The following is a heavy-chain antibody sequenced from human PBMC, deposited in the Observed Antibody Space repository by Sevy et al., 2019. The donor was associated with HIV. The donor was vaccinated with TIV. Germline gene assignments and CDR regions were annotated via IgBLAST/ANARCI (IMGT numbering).Heavy chain of an antibody. CDR3: SNSVIHYDILTGYYKAYYFDY. J-gene: IGHJ4*02. V-gene: IGHV2-5*01. CDR1: GFSLSTSGVG. Sequence: SGPTLVKPTQTLTLTCTFSGFSLSTSGVGVGWIRQPPGKALEWLALIYWNDDKRYSPSLKSRLTITKDTSKNQVVLTMTHMDPVETVTYYCSNSVIHYDILTGYYKAYYFDYWGQGTLVTVSS. D-gene: IGHD3-9*01. CDR2: IYWNDDK.